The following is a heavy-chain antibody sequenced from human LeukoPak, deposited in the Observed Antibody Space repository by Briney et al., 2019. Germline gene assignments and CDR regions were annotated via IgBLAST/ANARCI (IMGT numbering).Heavy chain of an antibody. V-gene: IGHV4-34*01. CDR2: INHSGST. Sequence: SETLSLTCAVYGGSFSGYYWSWIRQPPGKGLEWIGEINHSGSTNYNPSLKSRVTISVDTSKNQFSLKLSSVTAADTAVYYCASGRGAYCGGDCYYTGWFDYWGQGTLVTVSS. CDR1: GGSFSGYY. CDR3: ASGRGAYCGGDCYYTGWFDY. D-gene: IGHD2-21*01. J-gene: IGHJ4*02.